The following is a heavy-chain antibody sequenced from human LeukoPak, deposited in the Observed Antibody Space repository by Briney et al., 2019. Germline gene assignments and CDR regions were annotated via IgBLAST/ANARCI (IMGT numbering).Heavy chain of an antibody. CDR2: IYYSGST. Sequence: SETLSLTCTVSGGSISSYYWSWIRQPPGKGLEWIGYIYYSGSTNYNPSLKSRVTISVDTSKNQFSLKLSSVTAADTAVYYCARGVHIVVVPAAIPAAFDIWGQGTMVTVSS. CDR3: ARGVHIVVVPAAIPAAFDI. J-gene: IGHJ3*02. V-gene: IGHV4-59*12. CDR1: GGSISSYY. D-gene: IGHD2-2*01.